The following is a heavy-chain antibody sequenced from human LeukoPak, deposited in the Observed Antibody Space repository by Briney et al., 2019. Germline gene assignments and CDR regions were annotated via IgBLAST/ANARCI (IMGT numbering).Heavy chain of an antibody. J-gene: IGHJ6*03. CDR2: ISYDGSNK. Sequence: PGGSLRLSCAASGFTFSSYAMHWVRQAPGKGLEWVAVISYDGSNKYYADSVKGRFTISRDNSKNTLYLQMNSLRAEDTAVYYCAKIWNGPTNYYYGSGSYPPAPEYYYYYVDVWGKGTTVTISS. CDR1: GFTFSSYA. V-gene: IGHV3-30*04. D-gene: IGHD3-10*01. CDR3: AKIWNGPTNYYYGSGSYPPAPEYYYYYVDV.